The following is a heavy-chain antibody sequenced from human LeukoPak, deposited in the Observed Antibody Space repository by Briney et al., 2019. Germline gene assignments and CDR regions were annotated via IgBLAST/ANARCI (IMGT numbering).Heavy chain of an antibody. CDR3: ARDNYDSSGFMGGDFDY. Sequence: GGSLRLSCAASGFTFSSYAMHWVRQAPGKGLEWVAVISYDGSNKYYADSVKGRFTISRDNSKNTLYLQMNSLRAEDTAVYYCARDNYDSSGFMGGDFDYWGQGTLVTVSS. D-gene: IGHD3-22*01. CDR1: GFTFSSYA. CDR2: ISYDGSNK. V-gene: IGHV3-30-3*01. J-gene: IGHJ4*02.